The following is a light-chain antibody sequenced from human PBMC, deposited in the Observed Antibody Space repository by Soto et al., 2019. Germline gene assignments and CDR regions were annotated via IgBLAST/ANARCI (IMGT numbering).Light chain of an antibody. J-gene: IGLJ3*02. Sequence: QSALTQPASVSGSPGQSITISCTGTSSNVGDYKYVSWYQQYPGKAPKVIIYEVSNRPSGVSNRFSGSKSANTASLTISGLQDEDEADYYCSSYTTSSIRVFGGGTQLTVL. CDR3: SSYTTSSIRV. CDR1: SSNVGDYKY. CDR2: EVS. V-gene: IGLV2-14*01.